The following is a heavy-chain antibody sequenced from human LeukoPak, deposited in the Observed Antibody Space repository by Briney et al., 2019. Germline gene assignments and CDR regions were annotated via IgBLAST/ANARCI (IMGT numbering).Heavy chain of an antibody. CDR1: GGSISSYY. CDR2: IYYSGST. J-gene: IGHJ3*02. Sequence: SETLSLTCTVSGGSISSYYWSWIRQPAGKGLEWIGYIYYSGSTNYNPSLKSRVTISVDTSKNQFSLKLSSVTAADTAVYYCARGNLRYFDPMDAFDIWGQGTMVTVSS. CDR3: ARGNLRYFDPMDAFDI. V-gene: IGHV4-59*01. D-gene: IGHD3-9*01.